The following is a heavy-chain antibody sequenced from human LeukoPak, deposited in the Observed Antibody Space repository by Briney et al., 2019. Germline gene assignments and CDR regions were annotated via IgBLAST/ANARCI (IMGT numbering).Heavy chain of an antibody. CDR3: ARNSMWFGEVYFDY. CDR2: IYYSGST. CDR1: GGSISSGGYY. Sequence: SQTLSLTCTVSGGSISSGGYYWSWIRQHPGKGLEWIGYIYYSGSTYYNPSLKSRVTISVDTSKNQFSLKLSSVTAADTAVYYCARNSMWFGEVYFDYWDQGTLVTVSS. V-gene: IGHV4-31*03. J-gene: IGHJ4*02. D-gene: IGHD3-10*01.